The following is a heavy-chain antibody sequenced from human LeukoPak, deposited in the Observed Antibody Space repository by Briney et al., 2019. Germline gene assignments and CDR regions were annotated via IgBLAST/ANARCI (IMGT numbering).Heavy chain of an antibody. CDR1: GYSISSGYY. J-gene: IGHJ4*02. V-gene: IGHV4-30-4*08. D-gene: IGHD3-3*01. CDR2: IYYSEST. CDR3: TRASTHYDFWSGYL. Sequence: SETLSLTCTVSGYSISSGYYWSWIRQPPGKGLEWIGYIYYSESTYYNPSLKSRVSISVGTSKNQFSLKLSSVTAADTAVYYCTRASTHYDFWSGYLWGQGTLVTVSS.